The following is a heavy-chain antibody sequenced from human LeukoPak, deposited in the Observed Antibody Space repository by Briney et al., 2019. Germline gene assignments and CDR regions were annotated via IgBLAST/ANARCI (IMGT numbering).Heavy chain of an antibody. D-gene: IGHD1-1*01. J-gene: IGHJ6*02. Sequence: ASVKVSCKASGYTFTSYAMHWVRQAPGQRLEWMGWINAGNGNTKYSQKFQGRVTITRDTSASTAYMELSSLRSEDTAVYYCARENGDYYGMDVWGQGTTVTVSS. CDR1: GYTFTSYA. CDR2: INAGNGNT. CDR3: ARENGDYYGMDV. V-gene: IGHV1-3*01.